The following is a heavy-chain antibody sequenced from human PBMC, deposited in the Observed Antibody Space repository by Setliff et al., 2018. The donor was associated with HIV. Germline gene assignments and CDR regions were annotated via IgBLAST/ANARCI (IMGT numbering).Heavy chain of an antibody. CDR1: GFTFSNYA. D-gene: IGHD2-2*01. CDR2: ISGSGIST. J-gene: IGHJ4*02. CDR3: AKNMPSGGPFEY. Sequence: GGSLRLSCAASGFTFSNYAMRWVRQAPGKGLAWVSGISGSGISTYYGDSVKGRFSISRDYSKNTLYLQMNSLRAEDTAMYYCAKNMPSGGPFEYWGQGTLVTVSS. V-gene: IGHV3-23*01.